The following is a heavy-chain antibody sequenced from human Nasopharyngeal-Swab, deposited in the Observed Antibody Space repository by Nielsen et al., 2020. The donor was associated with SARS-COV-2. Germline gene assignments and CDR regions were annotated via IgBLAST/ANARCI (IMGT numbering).Heavy chain of an antibody. CDR1: GYTFTGYY. CDR2: INPNSGGT. V-gene: IGHV1-2*02. Sequence: ASVKVSCKASGYTFTGYYMHWVRQAPGQGLEWMGWINPNSGGTNYAQKFQGRVTMTRDTSISTAYMELSRLRSDDTAVYYCARDHIVWSGYSPYYYYGMDVWGQGTTVTVSS. J-gene: IGHJ6*02. CDR3: ARDHIVWSGYSPYYYYGMDV. D-gene: IGHD3-3*01.